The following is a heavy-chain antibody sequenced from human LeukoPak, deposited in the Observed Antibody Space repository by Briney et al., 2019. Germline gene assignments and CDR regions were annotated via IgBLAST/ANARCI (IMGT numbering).Heavy chain of an antibody. J-gene: IGHJ4*02. CDR1: GGTFSSYA. Sequence: ASVKVSCKASGGTFSSYAISWVRQAPGQGLEWMGGIIPIFGTANYAQKFQGRVTITTDESTSTAYMELSSLRTEDTAVYYCASRGYDSSGYYLGYFDYWGQGTLVTVSS. CDR2: IIPIFGTA. CDR3: ASRGYDSSGYYLGYFDY. V-gene: IGHV1-69*05. D-gene: IGHD3-22*01.